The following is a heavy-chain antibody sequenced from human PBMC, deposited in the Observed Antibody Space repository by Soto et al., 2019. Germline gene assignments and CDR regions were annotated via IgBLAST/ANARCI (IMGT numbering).Heavy chain of an antibody. CDR1: GFTISTSD. CDR2: IGVVGDV. D-gene: IGHD4-17*01. J-gene: IGHJ2*01. V-gene: IGHV3-13*01. CDR3: AREALNYGANSFDWYFDL. Sequence: EVQLVESGGGLVQPGGSLRLSCAASGFTISTSDLHWVRQVTGKGLEWVSAIGVVGDVYYADSVKGRFTISRENAKNSVYVQMSGLRVGDTAVYYCAREALNYGANSFDWYFDLWGRGTLVTVSS.